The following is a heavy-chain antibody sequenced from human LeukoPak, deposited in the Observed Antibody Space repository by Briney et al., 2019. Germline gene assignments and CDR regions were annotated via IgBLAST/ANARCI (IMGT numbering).Heavy chain of an antibody. CDR3: ARGVTGGDGSNWFGP. Sequence: ASVKVSCKASGYTFTSYAMRWVRQAPGQRLEWMGWINAGNGNTKYSQKFQGRVTITRDTSASTAYMELSSLRSEDTAVYYCARGVTGGDGSNWFGPWGQGTLVTVSS. V-gene: IGHV1-3*01. J-gene: IGHJ5*02. CDR2: INAGNGNT. CDR1: GYTFTSYA. D-gene: IGHD2-21*02.